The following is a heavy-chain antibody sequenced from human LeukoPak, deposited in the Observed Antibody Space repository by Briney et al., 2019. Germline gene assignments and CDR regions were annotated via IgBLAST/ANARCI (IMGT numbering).Heavy chain of an antibody. D-gene: IGHD5-18*01. V-gene: IGHV4-31*03. Sequence: SQTLSLTCTVSGGSISSGGYYWSWIRQYPGKGLEWIGYIYYSGSPSYNPSLKSRVTISVDTSKNQFSLKLSSVTAADTAVYYCARDGRSYGYGDLDYWGQGTLVTVSS. CDR2: IYYSGSP. J-gene: IGHJ4*02. CDR3: ARDGRSYGYGDLDY. CDR1: GGSISSGGYY.